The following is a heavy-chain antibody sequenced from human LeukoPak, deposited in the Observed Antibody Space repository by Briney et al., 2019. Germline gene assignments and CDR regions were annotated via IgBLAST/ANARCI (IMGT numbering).Heavy chain of an antibody. CDR1: GFTFSSYA. D-gene: IGHD3-22*01. CDR3: AKTRAYYYDSSGYPDY. V-gene: IGHV3-23*01. CDR2: ISGSGGST. Sequence: PGASLRLSCAASGFTFSSYAMSWVRQAPGKGLEWVSGISGSGGSTYYADSVKGWFTISRDNSKNTLYLQMNSLRAEDTAVYYCAKTRAYYYDSSGYPDYWGQGTLVTVSS. J-gene: IGHJ4*02.